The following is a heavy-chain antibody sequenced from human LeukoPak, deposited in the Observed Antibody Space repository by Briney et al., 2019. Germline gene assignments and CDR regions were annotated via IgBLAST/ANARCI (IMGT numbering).Heavy chain of an antibody. CDR2: IYTSGST. V-gene: IGHV4-4*07. J-gene: IGHJ6*03. D-gene: IGHD5-12*01. Sequence: SETLSLTCTVSGGSISSYYWSWIRQPAGKGLEWIGRIYTSGSTNYNPSLKSRVTMSADTSKNQFSLKLSSVTAADTAVYYCARATEATITRNYYYYYMDVWGKGTTVTVSS. CDR3: ARATEATITRNYYYYYMDV. CDR1: GGSISSYY.